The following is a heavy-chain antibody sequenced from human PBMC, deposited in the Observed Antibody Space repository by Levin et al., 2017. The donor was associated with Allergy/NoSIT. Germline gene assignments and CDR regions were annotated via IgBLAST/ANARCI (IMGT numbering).Heavy chain of an antibody. Sequence: SETLSLTCSVSGGSARLGGYYWGWIRQHPVKGLEWLGYIYYSGETFYNPSVESRLVISHDTSENQFSLKLTSLTAADTAVYYCVRAQTGYVSPFDFWGPGTLVTVSS. V-gene: IGHV4-31*03. CDR3: VRAQTGYVSPFDF. D-gene: IGHD3-9*01. CDR2: IYYSGET. J-gene: IGHJ4*02. CDR1: GGSARLGGYY.